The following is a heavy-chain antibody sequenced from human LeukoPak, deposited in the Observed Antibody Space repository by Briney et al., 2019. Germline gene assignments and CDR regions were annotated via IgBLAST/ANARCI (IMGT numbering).Heavy chain of an antibody. D-gene: IGHD3-10*01. J-gene: IGHJ3*02. V-gene: IGHV1-69*05. CDR2: IIPIFGTA. CDR1: GGTFSSYA. CDR3: ARRVTLDPNDAFDI. Sequence: SVKVSCKASGGTFSSYAISWVRQAPGQGLEWMGGIIPIFGTANYAQKFQGRVTITTDESTSAAYMELSSLRSEDTAVYYCARRVTLDPNDAFDIWGQGTMVTVSS.